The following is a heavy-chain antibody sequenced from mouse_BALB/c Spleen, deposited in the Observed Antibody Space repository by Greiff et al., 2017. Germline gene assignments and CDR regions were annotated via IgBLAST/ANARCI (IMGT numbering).Heavy chain of an antibody. J-gene: IGHJ3*01. CDR3: ARKDGYYGFFAY. Sequence: EVQLVESGGGLVQPGGSRKLSCAASGFTFSSFGMHWVRQAPEKGLEWVAYISSGSSTIYYADTVKGRFTISRDNPKNTLFLQMTSLRSEDTAMYYCARKDGYYGFFAYWGQGTLVTVSA. CDR1: GFTFSSFG. CDR2: ISSGSSTI. D-gene: IGHD2-3*01. V-gene: IGHV5-17*02.